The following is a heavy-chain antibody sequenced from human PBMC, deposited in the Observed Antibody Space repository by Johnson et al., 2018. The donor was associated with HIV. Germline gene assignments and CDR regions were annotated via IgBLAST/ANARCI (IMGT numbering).Heavy chain of an antibody. CDR3: AKDPWAYCGGDCHPGAFDI. V-gene: IGHV3-30*18. J-gene: IGHJ3*02. CDR2: ISYDGSNK. D-gene: IGHD2-21*02. CDR1: GFTFSDAW. Sequence: QMLLVESGGGLVKPGGSLRLSCAVSGFTFSDAWMSWVRQAPGKGLEWVAVISYDGSNKYSADSVKGRFPISRDNSKNNLYLQLNSLRAEDTAVYYCAKDPWAYCGGDCHPGAFDIWGQGTMVTVSS.